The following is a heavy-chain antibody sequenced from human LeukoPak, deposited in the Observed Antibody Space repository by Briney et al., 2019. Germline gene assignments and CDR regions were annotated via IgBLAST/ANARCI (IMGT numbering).Heavy chain of an antibody. CDR2: IYPDDSDT. J-gene: IGHJ6*03. D-gene: IGHD2-8*01. CDR1: GYSFASSW. V-gene: IGHV5-51*01. CDR3: ARHAHCTNGVCYSNYYYHMDV. Sequence: GESLKISCKGSGYSFASSWIGWVRQMPGKGLEWMGIIYPDDSDTRYSPSFEGQITISVDKSISTAYLQWSSLKASDTAVYYCARHAHCTNGVCYSNYYYHMDVWGKGTTVTVSS.